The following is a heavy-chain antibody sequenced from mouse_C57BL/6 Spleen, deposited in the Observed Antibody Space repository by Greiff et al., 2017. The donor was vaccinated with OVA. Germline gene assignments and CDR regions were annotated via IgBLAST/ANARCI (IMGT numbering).Heavy chain of an antibody. J-gene: IGHJ2*01. Sequence: VQLQQSGPELVKPGASVKISCKASGYSFTSYYIHWVKQRPGQGLEWIGWIYPGSGNTKYNEKFKGKATLTADTSSSTAYMQLSSLTSEDSAVYYCASDYSNYGDYWGQGTTLTVSS. D-gene: IGHD2-5*01. V-gene: IGHV1-66*01. CDR2: IYPGSGNT. CDR3: ASDYSNYGDY. CDR1: GYSFTSYY.